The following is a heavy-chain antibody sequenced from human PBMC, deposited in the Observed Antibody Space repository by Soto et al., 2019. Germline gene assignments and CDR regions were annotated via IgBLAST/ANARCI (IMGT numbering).Heavy chain of an antibody. J-gene: IGHJ4*02. V-gene: IGHV1-69*01. CDR3: ARPRRYYDVWRDYPPFDY. CDR2: IIPMSATR. CDR1: GGSFSSYA. D-gene: IGHD3-3*01. Sequence: QVQLVQSGAEVKKPGSSVKVSCKAPGGSFSSYAINWVRQAPGQGLEWMGGIIPMSATRTYAQKFQDRVTITAEESSTTVYMELSSRQSEDTGVYYCARPRRYYDVWRDYPPFDYWGQRTLVTVSS.